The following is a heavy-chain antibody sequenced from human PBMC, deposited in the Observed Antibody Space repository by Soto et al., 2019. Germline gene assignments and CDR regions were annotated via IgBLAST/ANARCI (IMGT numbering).Heavy chain of an antibody. Sequence: EVQLVESGGGLVQPGGSLRLSCAASGFTFSSYWMSWVRQAPGKGLEWVANIKQDGSEKYYVDSVKGRFTISRDNAKNSLYLQMNSPRAEDTAVYYCARDLTRHYYYGMDVWGQGTTVTVSS. CDR1: GFTFSSYW. J-gene: IGHJ6*02. CDR2: IKQDGSEK. V-gene: IGHV3-7*01. CDR3: ARDLTRHYYYGMDV.